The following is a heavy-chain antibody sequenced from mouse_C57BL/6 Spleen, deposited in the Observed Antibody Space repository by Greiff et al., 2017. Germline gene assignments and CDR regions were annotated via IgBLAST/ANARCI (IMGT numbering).Heavy chain of an antibody. CDR1: GFTFSDYG. CDR2: ISSGSSTI. D-gene: IGHD2-4*01. V-gene: IGHV5-17*01. CDR3: ARLITTGYYAMDY. Sequence: EVKLVESGGGLVKPGGSLKLSCAASGFTFSDYGMHWVRQAPEKGLEWVAYISSGSSTIYYADTVKGRFPFSRDNAKNTLFLQMTSLRSEDTAMYYCARLITTGYYAMDYWGQGTSVTVSS. J-gene: IGHJ4*01.